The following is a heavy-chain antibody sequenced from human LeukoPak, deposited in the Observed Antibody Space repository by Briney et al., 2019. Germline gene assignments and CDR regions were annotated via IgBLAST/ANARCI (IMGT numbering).Heavy chain of an antibody. CDR1: RFTFSSYW. CDR2: IKLDGSEK. CDR3: ARGGFYGSGSYSSYYHYGMDV. V-gene: IGHV3-7*03. D-gene: IGHD3-10*01. Sequence: GGSLRLSCAASRFTFSSYWMSWVRQAPGKGLEWVANIKLDGSEKSYVDSVKGRFTISRDNAKNSLYLQMNSLRVEDTAVYYCARGGFYGSGSYSSYYHYGMDVWGQGTTVTVSS. J-gene: IGHJ6*02.